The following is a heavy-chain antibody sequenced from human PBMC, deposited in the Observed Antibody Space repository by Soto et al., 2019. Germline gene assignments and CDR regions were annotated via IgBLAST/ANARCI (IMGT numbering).Heavy chain of an antibody. D-gene: IGHD2-15*01. CDR2: INGGDGDM. CDR3: ARARAIEVGGLTWFDS. V-gene: IGHV1-3*01. CDR1: GYSFIKYT. J-gene: IGHJ5*01. Sequence: QVQLVQSGAEVKKPGASVKVSCKASGYSFIKYTIHWVRQAPGQRLEWMGWINGGDGDMKFSQKFQGRVTMTRDTTASTTYMELSSLGSEDTALYYCARARAIEVGGLTWFDSWGQGTLVTVSS.